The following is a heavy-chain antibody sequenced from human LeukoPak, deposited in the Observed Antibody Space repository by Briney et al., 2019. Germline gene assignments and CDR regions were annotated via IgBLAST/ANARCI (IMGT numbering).Heavy chain of an antibody. V-gene: IGHV4-61*01. CDR1: GGFVSSGSYY. Sequence: PSETLSLTCTVSGGFVSSGSYYWSWIRQPPGKGLEWIGYIYNSGSTKYNPPLKSRVTISVDTSKNQFSLKVSSVTAADTAVYYCAREAMIRGIDYWGQGTLVTVSS. J-gene: IGHJ4*02. CDR2: IYNSGST. CDR3: AREAMIRGIDY. D-gene: IGHD3-10*01.